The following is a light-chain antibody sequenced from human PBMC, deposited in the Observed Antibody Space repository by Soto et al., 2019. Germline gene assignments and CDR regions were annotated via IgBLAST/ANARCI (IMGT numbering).Light chain of an antibody. V-gene: IGLV1-40*01. CDR2: GNS. CDR3: QSYDSSLSGYVV. CDR1: SSNIGAGYD. J-gene: IGLJ2*01. Sequence: QSVLTQPPSVSGAPGQRVTISCTASSSNIGAGYDVHWYQQLPRTAPKLHIYGNSNRPSGVPDRFSGSKSGTSASLAITGLQAEDEADYYCQSYDSSLSGYVVFGGGTKLTVL.